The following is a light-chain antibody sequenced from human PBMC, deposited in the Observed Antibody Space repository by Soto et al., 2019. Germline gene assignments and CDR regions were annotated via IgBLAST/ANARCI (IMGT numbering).Light chain of an antibody. CDR2: GVS. J-gene: IGLJ1*01. V-gene: IGLV2-14*01. CDR1: ITDIGAYNY. Sequence: QSALTQPASVSGSPGQSITISCTGTITDIGAYNYVSWYQQHPGKAPKLLIYGVSSRPSGVSNRFSGSKSGNAAYLTISGLQAEDEADYYCCSYAGSFTYVFGTGTKVTVL. CDR3: CSYAGSFTYV.